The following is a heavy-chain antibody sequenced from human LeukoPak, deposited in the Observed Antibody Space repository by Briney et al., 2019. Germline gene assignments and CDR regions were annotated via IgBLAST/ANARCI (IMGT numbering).Heavy chain of an antibody. CDR3: AVTWNADRTFAP. J-gene: IGHJ5*02. CDR1: GGSISSSNW. D-gene: IGHD1-1*01. Sequence: SGTLSLTCAVSGGSISSSNWWSWVRQPPGKGLEWIGHIYYLGSTSYNPSLRSRVTISMDASKNQFSLTLTSVTAADTAVYYCAVTWNADRTFAPWGQGILVTVS. CDR2: IYYLGST. V-gene: IGHV4-4*02.